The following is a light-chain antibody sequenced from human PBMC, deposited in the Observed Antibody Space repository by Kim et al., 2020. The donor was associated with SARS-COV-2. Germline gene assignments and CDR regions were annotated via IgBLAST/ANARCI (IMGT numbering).Light chain of an antibody. Sequence: GKTVTISCARSRGNIATNYVQWYQQRPGSAPTTVIFEDYRRPSGVPDRFSGSVDSSSSSASLTISGLRPEDEADYYCQSFDSNTVVFGGGTKVTVL. CDR1: RGNIATNY. V-gene: IGLV6-57*03. CDR3: QSFDSNTVV. J-gene: IGLJ2*01. CDR2: EDY.